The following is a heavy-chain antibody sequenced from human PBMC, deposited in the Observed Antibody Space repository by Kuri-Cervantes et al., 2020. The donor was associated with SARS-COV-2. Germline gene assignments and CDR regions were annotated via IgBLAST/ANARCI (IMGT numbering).Heavy chain of an antibody. V-gene: IGHV3-30*18. D-gene: IGHD3-22*01. J-gene: IGHJ4*02. CDR2: ISYGGSNK. Sequence: GGSLRLSCAASGFTFSSYGMHWVRQAPGKGLEWVAVISYGGSNKYYADSVKGRFTISRDNSKNTLYLQMNSLRAEDTAVYYCAKDQSARYYDSSGLFDYWGQGTLVTVSS. CDR3: AKDQSARYYDSSGLFDY. CDR1: GFTFSSYG.